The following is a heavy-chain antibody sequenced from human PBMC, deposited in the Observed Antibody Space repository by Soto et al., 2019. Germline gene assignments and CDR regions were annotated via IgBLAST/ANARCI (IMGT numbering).Heavy chain of an antibody. CDR3: ARSVEGHFDY. J-gene: IGHJ4*02. V-gene: IGHV3-48*02. D-gene: IGHD6-19*01. CDR2: ITSDTNTI. Sequence: EVQLVESGGGLVQPGGSLRLTCVASGFPFSIYSMNWVRQAPGKGLEWSSYITSDTNTIKYADSVKGRFTISRDNAKNLVYLQMNSLRDEDTAEYFCARSVEGHFDYWGQGTVVTVSS. CDR1: GFPFSIYS.